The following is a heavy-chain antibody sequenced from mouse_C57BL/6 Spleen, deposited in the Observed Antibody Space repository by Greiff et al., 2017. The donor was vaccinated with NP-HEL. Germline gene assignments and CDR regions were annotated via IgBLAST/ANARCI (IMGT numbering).Heavy chain of an antibody. Sequence: EVQVVESGGGLVKPGGSLKLSCAASGFTFSDYGMHWVRQAPEKGLEWVAYISSGSSTIYYADTVKGRFTISRDNAKNTLFLQMTSLRSEDTAMYYCASQVLYYYGSLDYWGQGTTLTVSS. V-gene: IGHV5-17*01. J-gene: IGHJ2*01. D-gene: IGHD1-1*01. CDR3: ASQVLYYYGSLDY. CDR1: GFTFSDYG. CDR2: ISSGSSTI.